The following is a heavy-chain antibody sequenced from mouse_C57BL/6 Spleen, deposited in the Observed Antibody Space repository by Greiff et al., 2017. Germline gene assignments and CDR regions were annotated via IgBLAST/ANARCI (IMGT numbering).Heavy chain of an antibody. CDR3: ARYGYDAAMDY. D-gene: IGHD2-2*01. CDR2: ISSRSSTI. CDR1: GFTFSDYG. J-gene: IGHJ4*01. Sequence: EVKLEESGGGLVKPGGSLKLSCAASGFTFSDYGMHWVPLAPEMGLVWVAYISSRSSTISYADTVEGRVTISRDNAKNTLVLQMTSLRSEDTAMYYCARYGYDAAMDYWGQRTSDTVSS. V-gene: IGHV5-17*01.